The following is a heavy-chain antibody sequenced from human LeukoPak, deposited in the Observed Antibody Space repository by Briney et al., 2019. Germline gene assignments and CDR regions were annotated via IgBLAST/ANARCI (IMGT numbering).Heavy chain of an antibody. J-gene: IGHJ4*02. CDR2: IYHSGST. Sequence: SETLSLTCTVSGGSISSGGYCWSWIRQPPGKGLESIGYIYHSGSTYYNPSLKSRVTISVDRSKNQFSLKLGSVTAADTAVYYCARDDPTYSSSPRDYWGQGTLVTVSS. D-gene: IGHD6-6*01. CDR3: ARDDPTYSSSPRDY. CDR1: GGSISSGGYC. V-gene: IGHV4-30-2*01.